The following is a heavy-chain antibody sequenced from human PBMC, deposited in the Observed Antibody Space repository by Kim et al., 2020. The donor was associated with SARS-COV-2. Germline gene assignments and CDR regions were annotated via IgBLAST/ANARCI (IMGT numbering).Heavy chain of an antibody. CDR3: ARAVHSSGWYGDY. CDR1: GFTFSIYW. CDR2: TNSDGSST. D-gene: IGHD6-19*01. V-gene: IGHV3-74*01. J-gene: IGHJ4*01. Sequence: GGSLRLSCAASGFTFSIYWMHWVRQAPGKGLVWVSRTNSDGSSTTYADSVTGRFTISRDNAKNTLYLQMNSLRAEDTAVYYCARAVHSSGWYGDYWGQGTLVTVSS.